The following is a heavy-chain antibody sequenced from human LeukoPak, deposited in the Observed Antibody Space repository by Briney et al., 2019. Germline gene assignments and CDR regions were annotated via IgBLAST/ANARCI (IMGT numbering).Heavy chain of an antibody. CDR2: INPSGGST. V-gene: IGHV1-46*01. D-gene: IGHD2-15*01. Sequence: ASVKVSCKASGGTFTSYYMHWVRQAPGQGLEWMGIINPSGGSTSYAQKFQGRVTMTGDTSTSTVYMELSSLRSEDTAVYYCARDGRPYCSGGSCYSRTRDWFDPWGQGTLVTVSS. CDR1: GGTFTSYY. J-gene: IGHJ5*02. CDR3: ARDGRPYCSGGSCYSRTRDWFDP.